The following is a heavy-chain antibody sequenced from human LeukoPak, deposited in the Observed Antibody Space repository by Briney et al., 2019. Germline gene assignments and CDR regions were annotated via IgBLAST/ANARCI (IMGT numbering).Heavy chain of an antibody. CDR3: ARSPEGYCSGGSCYYYYYYMDV. CDR1: GGSFSGYY. D-gene: IGHD2-15*01. V-gene: IGHV4-34*01. CDR2: INHSGST. Sequence: SETLSLTCAVYGGSFSGYYWSWIRQPPGKGLEWIGEINHSGSTNYNPSLKSRVTISVDTSKNQFSLKLSSVTAADTAVYCCARSPEGYCSGGSCYYYYYYMDVWGKGTTVTVSS. J-gene: IGHJ6*03.